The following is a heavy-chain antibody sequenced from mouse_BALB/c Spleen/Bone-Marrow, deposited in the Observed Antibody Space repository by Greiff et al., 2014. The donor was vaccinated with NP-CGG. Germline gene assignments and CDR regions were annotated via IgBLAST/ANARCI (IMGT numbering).Heavy chain of an antibody. CDR2: IFPGTVTP. V-gene: IGHV1S132*01. J-gene: IGHJ2*01. CDR1: GYTFTSYW. CDR3: ARRGYGYLDY. D-gene: IGHD2-10*02. Sequence: VQLQESGAELVKPGASVKLSCKTSGYTFTSYWIQWVKQRPGQGLGWIGEIFPGTVTPYYNEKFKGKATLTIDTSSSTASMQPSSLTSEDSAVYFCARRGYGYLDYWGQGTTLTVSS.